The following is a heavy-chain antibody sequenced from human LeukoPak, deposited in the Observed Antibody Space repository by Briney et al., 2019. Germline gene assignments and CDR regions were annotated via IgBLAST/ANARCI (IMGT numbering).Heavy chain of an antibody. V-gene: IGHV3-23*01. CDR1: GFTFNNYA. D-gene: IGHD3-22*01. CDR3: ARLPTFYYDSSGYHYVY. CDR2: TAGSGISK. J-gene: IGHJ4*02. Sequence: GGSLRLSCVASGFTFNNYAMSWVRQAPGRGLEWASSTAGSGISKDYADSVKGRFTISKDKSKNTLYLQMDNLRAEDTGVYFCARLPTFYYDSSGYHYVYWGQGTLVTVSS.